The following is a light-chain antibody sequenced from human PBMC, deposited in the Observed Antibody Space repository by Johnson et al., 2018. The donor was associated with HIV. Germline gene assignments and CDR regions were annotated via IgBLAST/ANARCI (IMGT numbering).Light chain of an antibody. CDR1: SSNIGKNY. CDR3: GTLDSSLSAYV. Sequence: QSVLTQPPSVSAAPGQMVSISCSGSSSNIGKNYVSWYQQFPGTAPKLLIYENNKRPSGIPDRFSGSKSGTSATLGIIGLQTGDEADYYCGTLDSSLSAYVFGTGTKVTVL. J-gene: IGLJ1*01. CDR2: ENN. V-gene: IGLV1-51*02.